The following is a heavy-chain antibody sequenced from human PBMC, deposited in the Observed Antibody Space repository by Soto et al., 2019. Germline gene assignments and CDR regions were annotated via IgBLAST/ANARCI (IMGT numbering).Heavy chain of an antibody. CDR2: ISYDGSNK. D-gene: IGHD4-17*01. CDR1: GFTFSSYA. Sequence: QVQLVESGGGVVQPGRSLRLSCAASGFTFSSYAMHWVRQAPGKGLEWVAVISYDGSNKYYADSVKGRFTISRDNSKNTLYLQMNSLRAEDTAVYYCAYKTTVTPGWGQGTLVTVSS. J-gene: IGHJ4*02. V-gene: IGHV3-30-3*01. CDR3: AYKTTVTPG.